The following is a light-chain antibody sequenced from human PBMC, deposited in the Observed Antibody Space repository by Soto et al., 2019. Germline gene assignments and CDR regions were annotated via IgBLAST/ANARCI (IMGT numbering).Light chain of an antibody. J-gene: IGKJ1*01. CDR1: QSVGSK. CDR3: QQYGSSYPWT. CDR2: GAS. V-gene: IGKV3-20*01. Sequence: ETVMTLSPATLSVSPGERATLACRASQSVGSKLVWYQQRPGQAPRLLIYGASTRATGIPDRFSGSGSGTDFTLTIRRLEPEDFAVYYCQQYGSSYPWTFGQGTKVDIK.